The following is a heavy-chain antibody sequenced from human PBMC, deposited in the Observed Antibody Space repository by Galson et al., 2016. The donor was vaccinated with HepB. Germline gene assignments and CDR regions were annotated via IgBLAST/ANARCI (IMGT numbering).Heavy chain of an antibody. CDR1: GASIDTDNW. D-gene: IGHD1-1*01. CDR3: ARGQLIHGFDP. J-gene: IGHJ5*02. CDR2: VYRSGTS. Sequence: SLTCAVSGASIDTDNWWSWVRQPPGKGLEWIGEVYRSGTSHCNPSLLSRVTISVDKSKNQFSLKMNSVTAADTAVYYCARGQLIHGFDPWGQGTLVTVSS. V-gene: IGHV4-4*02.